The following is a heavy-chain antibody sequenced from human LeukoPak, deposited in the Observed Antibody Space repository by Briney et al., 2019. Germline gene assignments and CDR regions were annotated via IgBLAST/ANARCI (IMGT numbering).Heavy chain of an antibody. CDR1: GGSIRSYF. CDR3: ARTLDAFDI. CDR2: MYSSGST. Sequence: PSETLSLTCTVSGGSIRSYFWSWIRQPAGKGLEWIGRMYSSGSTDYNPSLKSRVTISVDTSKNQFSLKLSSVTAADTAVYYCARTLDAFDIWGQGTMVTVSS. J-gene: IGHJ3*02. V-gene: IGHV4-4*07.